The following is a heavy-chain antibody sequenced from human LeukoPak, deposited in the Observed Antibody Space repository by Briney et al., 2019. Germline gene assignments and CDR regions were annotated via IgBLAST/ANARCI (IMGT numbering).Heavy chain of an antibody. J-gene: IGHJ4*02. V-gene: IGHV4-59*08. CDR1: VGFLSRYY. Sequence: SETLSLTCTVSVGFLSRYYWRGIRQPPGKGLEVIGVIYFSGSTSYNRSLKSRVTISVDTSKSQFSLKLSSVIAADTAVYYCARRAYSSGFDYIDYWGQGSMVTVS. CDR2: IYFSGST. D-gene: IGHD6-19*01. CDR3: ARRAYSSGFDYIDY.